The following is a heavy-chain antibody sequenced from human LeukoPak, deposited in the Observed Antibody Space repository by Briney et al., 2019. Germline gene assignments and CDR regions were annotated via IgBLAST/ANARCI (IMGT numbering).Heavy chain of an antibody. Sequence: GGSLRLSCAASGNYWMHWVRQVPGKGLVWVSHINSDGSWTSYADSEKGRFTISKDNAKNTVYLQMNSLRAEDTAVYYCVSFYETYWGRGTLVTVSS. CDR2: INSDGSWT. D-gene: IGHD2/OR15-2a*01. J-gene: IGHJ4*02. CDR3: VSFYETY. CDR1: GNYW. V-gene: IGHV3-74*01.